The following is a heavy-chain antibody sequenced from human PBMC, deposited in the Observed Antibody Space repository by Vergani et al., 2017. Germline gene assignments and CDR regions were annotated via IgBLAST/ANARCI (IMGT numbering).Heavy chain of an antibody. CDR3: ARSGNGYYXFDY. Sequence: EVQLVESGGGLVQPGGSLRLSCTASGFTFSSFDMHWVRQVPGKGLEWVSAISAAGDPYYPGSVQGRFTISRENAKNSLYLQMNTLRAGDTAVYYCARSGNGYYXFDYWGQGTLVTVSS. CDR1: GFTFSSFD. CDR2: ISAAGDP. J-gene: IGHJ4*02. V-gene: IGHV3-13*05. D-gene: IGHD3-22*01.